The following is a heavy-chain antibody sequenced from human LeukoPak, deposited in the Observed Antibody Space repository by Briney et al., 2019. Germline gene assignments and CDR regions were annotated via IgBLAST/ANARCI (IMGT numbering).Heavy chain of an antibody. CDR3: ARQERSSRGTGNYYMDV. CDR2: NYYSGST. Sequence: SETLSHTCTFSGGSISSTTYYWGWIRQSPGKGLEWIGCNYYSGSTYYNPSLKSRVTISVDTSKNQFSLKLSSVTAADTAVYYCARQERSSRGTGNYYMDVWGKGTTVTVSS. D-gene: IGHD3-22*01. CDR1: GGSISSTTYY. J-gene: IGHJ6*03. V-gene: IGHV4-39*01.